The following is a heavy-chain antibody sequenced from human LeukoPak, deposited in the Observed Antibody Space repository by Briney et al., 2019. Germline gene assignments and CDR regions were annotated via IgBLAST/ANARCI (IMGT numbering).Heavy chain of an antibody. CDR1: GGSISSGGYY. CDR3: AREGSDPPWFDP. V-gene: IGHV4-31*03. J-gene: IGHJ5*02. CDR2: IYYSGST. Sequence: PSQTLSLTCTVSGGSISSGGYYWSWIRQHPGKGLEWIGYIYYSGSTYYNPSLKSRVTISVDTSKNQFSLKLSSVTAADTAVYYCAREGSDPPWFDPWGQGTLVTVSS. D-gene: IGHD1-26*01.